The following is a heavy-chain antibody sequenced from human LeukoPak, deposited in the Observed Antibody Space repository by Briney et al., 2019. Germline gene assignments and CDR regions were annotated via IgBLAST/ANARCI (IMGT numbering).Heavy chain of an antibody. V-gene: IGHV3-15*07. D-gene: IGHD5-24*01. Sequence: WMNWIGQAPGKGLEWVGRIKSRIDGGTTDYAAPVKGRFTISRDDSKNTVYLQMISLKTEDTAMYYCATQRRDGYNYAFDFWGPGALVTVSS. CDR2: IKSRIDGGTT. J-gene: IGHJ4*02. CDR3: ATQRRDGYNYAFDF.